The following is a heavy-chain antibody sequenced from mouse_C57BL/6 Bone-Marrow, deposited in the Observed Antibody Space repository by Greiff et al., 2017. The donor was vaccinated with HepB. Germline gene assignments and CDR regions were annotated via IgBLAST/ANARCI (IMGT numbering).Heavy chain of an antibody. CDR2: INPSTGGT. CDR1: GYSFTGYY. Sequence: EVQLQQSGPELVKPGASVKISCKASGYSFTGYYMNWVKQSPEKSLEWIGEINPSTGGTTYNQKFKAKATLTVDKSSSTAYMQLKSLTSEDSAVYYCARREGYDYDPVYFDYWGQGTTLTVSS. D-gene: IGHD2-4*01. V-gene: IGHV1-42*01. CDR3: ARREGYDYDPVYFDY. J-gene: IGHJ2*01.